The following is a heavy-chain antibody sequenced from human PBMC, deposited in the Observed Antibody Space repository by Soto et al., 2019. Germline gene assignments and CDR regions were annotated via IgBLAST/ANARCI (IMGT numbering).Heavy chain of an antibody. J-gene: IGHJ4*02. Sequence: SETLSLTCAVSGVSISSGDYSWSWIRQPPGKGLEWIGYIYQTGNTLYNPSLKSRVTISIDRSKNQFSLKLSSVTAADTAVYYCVSDYGSGSYRFDYWGQGTLVTRLL. V-gene: IGHV4-30-2*01. CDR2: IYQTGNT. CDR1: GVSISSGDYS. CDR3: VSDYGSGSYRFDY. D-gene: IGHD3-10*01.